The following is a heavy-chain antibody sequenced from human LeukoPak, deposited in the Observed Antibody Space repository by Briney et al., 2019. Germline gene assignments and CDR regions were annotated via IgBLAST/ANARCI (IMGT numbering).Heavy chain of an antibody. CDR1: GFTFSSYG. D-gene: IGHD3-22*01. CDR3: AKDVSRIDDSSGDY. CDR2: ISYDGSNK. Sequence: GGSLRLSCAASGFTFSSYGMHWVRQAPGKGLEWVAVISYDGSNKYYADSVKGRFTISRDNSKNTLYLQMNSLRAEDTAVYYCAKDVSRIDDSSGDYWGQGTLVTVSS. V-gene: IGHV3-30*18. J-gene: IGHJ4*02.